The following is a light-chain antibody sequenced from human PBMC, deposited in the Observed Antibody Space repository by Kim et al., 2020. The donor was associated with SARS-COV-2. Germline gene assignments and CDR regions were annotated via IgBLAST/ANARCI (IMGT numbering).Light chain of an antibody. CDR2: RNN. CDR3: AAWDDSLSGYV. CDR1: SSNIGSNY. J-gene: IGLJ1*01. V-gene: IGLV1-47*01. Sequence: ELTQPPSASGTPGQRVTISCSGSSSNIGSNYVYWYQQLPGTAPQLLIYRNNQRPSGVPDRFSGSKSGTSASLAISGLRSEDEADYYCAAWDDSLSGYVFGTGTKVTV.